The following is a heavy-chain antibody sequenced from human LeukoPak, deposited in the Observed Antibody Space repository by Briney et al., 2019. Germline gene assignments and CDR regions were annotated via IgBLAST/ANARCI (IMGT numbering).Heavy chain of an antibody. CDR2: ISDGGGST. CDR1: GFTFSSYA. J-gene: IGHJ4*02. V-gene: IGHV3-23*01. D-gene: IGHD2-15*01. Sequence: GGSLRLSRAASGFTFSSYAMSWVRQAPGKGLEWVSAISDGGGSTYYADSVKGRFTISRDNSKNTLYLQMNSLRAEDTAVYYCAQQLGYCSRGTCYFTYWGQGTLVTVSS. CDR3: AQQLGYCSRGTCYFTY.